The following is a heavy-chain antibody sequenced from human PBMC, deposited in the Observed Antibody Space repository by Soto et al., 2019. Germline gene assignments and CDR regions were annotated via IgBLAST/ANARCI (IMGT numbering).Heavy chain of an antibody. V-gene: IGHV3-23*01. CDR3: AXDRHXXSGTYSDSYLDY. J-gene: IGHJ4*02. Sequence: EVQLLESGGGLVQPGGSLRLSCGGSGFTFNSYAMTWVRQAPGKGLEWVSAISGSGGTTYYANSVKGRFTXSRDXSKXXXXXXXXXXXXXXXXXXXXAXDRHXXSGTYSDSYLDYCGQGTXVTVXS. CDR2: ISGSGGTT. CDR1: GFTFNSYA. D-gene: IGHD3-10*01.